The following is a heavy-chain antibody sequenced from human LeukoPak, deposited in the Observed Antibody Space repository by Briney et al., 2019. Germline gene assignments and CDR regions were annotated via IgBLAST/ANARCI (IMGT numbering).Heavy chain of an antibody. CDR1: GGSISSSSYY. J-gene: IGHJ3*02. CDR2: IYYSGST. CDR3: ARLAPYYYGSGSYPRGDAFDI. Sequence: SETLSLTCTVSGGSISSSSYYWGWIRQPPGKGLEWIGSIYYSGSTYYNPSLKSRVTISVDPSKSQFSLKLSSVTAADTAVYYCARLAPYYYGSGSYPRGDAFDIWGQGTMVTVSS. D-gene: IGHD3-10*01. V-gene: IGHV4-39*01.